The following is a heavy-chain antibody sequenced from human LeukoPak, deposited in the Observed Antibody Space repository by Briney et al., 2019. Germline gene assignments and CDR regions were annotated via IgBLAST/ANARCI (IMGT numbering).Heavy chain of an antibody. V-gene: IGHV3-53*01. CDR1: GFTVFTNF. CDR2: IYSDGST. D-gene: IGHD2/OR15-2a*01. CDR3: TRDRTTYFDY. Sequence: GGSLRLSCAASGFTVFTNFMSWVRQAPGKGLEWVSVIYSDGSTYYADSVKGRFTISRDNSKNTLYLQMNSLRAEDTAVYYCTRDRTTYFDYWGQGTLVTVSS. J-gene: IGHJ4*02.